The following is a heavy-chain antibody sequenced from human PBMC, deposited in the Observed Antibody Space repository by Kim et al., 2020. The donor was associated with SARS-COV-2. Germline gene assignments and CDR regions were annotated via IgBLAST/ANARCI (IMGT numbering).Heavy chain of an antibody. D-gene: IGHD3-10*01. V-gene: IGHV3-33*06. Sequence: GGSLRLSCAASGFTFSSYGMHWVRQAPGKGLEWVTVIWYDGSNKYYADSVKGRFTISRDNSKNTLYLQMNSLRAEDTAVYYCAKDLRYGSGSYLYYYYGMDVWGQGTAVTVSS. CDR3: AKDLRYGSGSYLYYYYGMDV. CDR2: IWYDGSNK. CDR1: GFTFSSYG. J-gene: IGHJ6*02.